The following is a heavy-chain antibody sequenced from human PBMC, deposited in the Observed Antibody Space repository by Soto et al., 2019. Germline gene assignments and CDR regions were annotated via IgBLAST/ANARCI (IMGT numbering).Heavy chain of an antibody. J-gene: IGHJ6*02. CDR2: MNPNSGNT. Sequence: ASVKVSCKASGYTFTSYDINWVRQATGQGLEWMGWMNPNSGNTGYAQKFQGRVTMTRNTSISTAYMELSSLRSEDTAVYYCAKLIGDCSGGSCYVVGYYYYGTDVWGQGTTVTSP. D-gene: IGHD2-15*01. CDR3: AKLIGDCSGGSCYVVGYYYYGTDV. CDR1: GYTFTSYD. V-gene: IGHV1-8*01.